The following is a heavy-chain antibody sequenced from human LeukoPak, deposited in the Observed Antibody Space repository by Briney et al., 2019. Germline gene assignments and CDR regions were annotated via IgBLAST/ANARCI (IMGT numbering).Heavy chain of an antibody. J-gene: IGHJ6*02. CDR1: GYTFTSYG. V-gene: IGHV1-18*01. CDR3: ARVYYDFWSGYYYYGMDV. Sequence: ASVKVSCEASGYTFTSYGISWVRQAPGQGLEWMGWISAYNGNTNYAQKLQGRVTMTTDTSTSTAYMELRSLRSDDTAVYYCARVYYDFWSGYYYYGMDVWGQGTTVTVSS. CDR2: ISAYNGNT. D-gene: IGHD3-3*01.